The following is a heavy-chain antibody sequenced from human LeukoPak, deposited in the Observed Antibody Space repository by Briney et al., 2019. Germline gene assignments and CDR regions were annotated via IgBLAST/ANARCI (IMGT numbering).Heavy chain of an antibody. CDR3: ASGGYNFLFDY. D-gene: IGHD5-24*01. CDR2: IYYSGST. CDR1: GGSISSSSYY. J-gene: IGHJ4*02. V-gene: IGHV4-39*01. Sequence: PSETLSLTCTVSGGSISSSSYYWGWIRQPPGKGLEWIGSIYYSGSTYYNPSLKSRVTISVDTSKNQFSLKLSSVTAADTAVYYCASGGYNFLFDYWGQGTLVTVSS.